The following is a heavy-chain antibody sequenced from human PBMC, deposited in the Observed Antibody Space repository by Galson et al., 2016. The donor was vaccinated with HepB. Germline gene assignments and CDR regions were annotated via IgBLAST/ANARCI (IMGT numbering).Heavy chain of an antibody. CDR1: GFSFSHAW. J-gene: IGHJ4*02. CDR2: IKRKTDGGTT. V-gene: IGHV3-15*06. D-gene: IGHD3-10*01. CDR3: TTDRLGWAPAWAGEFFDY. Sequence: SLRLSCAASGFSFSHAWMTWVRQAPGKGLEWVGRIKRKTDGGTTNYAAPVKGRFTISRDDSKNMLFLQMNSLKTEDTAVYYCTTDRLGWAPAWAGEFFDYWGQGTLVTVSS.